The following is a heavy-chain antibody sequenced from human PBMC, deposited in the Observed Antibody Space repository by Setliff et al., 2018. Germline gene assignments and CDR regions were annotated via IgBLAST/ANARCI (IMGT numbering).Heavy chain of an antibody. CDR3: ARESVVVVTTTNYYYYIDV. CDR2: IIPIFGTT. V-gene: IGHV1-69*05. D-gene: IGHD2-21*02. Sequence: ASVKVSCKASGGTFSNYGITWVRQAPEQGLKWMGGIIPIFGTTTYAQKFLGRVTITTDESSSTGYMELSSLRSEDTAVYFCARESVVVVTTTNYYYYIDVWGEGTTVTV. J-gene: IGHJ6*03. CDR1: GGTFSNYG.